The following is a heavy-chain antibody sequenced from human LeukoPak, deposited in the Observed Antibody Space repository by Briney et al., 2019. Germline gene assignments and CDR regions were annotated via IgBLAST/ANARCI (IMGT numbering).Heavy chain of an antibody. D-gene: IGHD5-12*01. CDR3: ARGAYKNSGYATAFDF. CDR1: GGSFSGYY. J-gene: IGHJ4*02. V-gene: IGHV4-34*01. CDR2: INRSGST. Sequence: SETLSLTCAVYGGSFSGYYWSWMRQSPGKGLEWIGEINRSGSTNYNPSLKSRVTISVDTSKNQFSLKLSSVTAADTAVYYCARGAYKNSGYATAFDFWGQGTLVTVSS.